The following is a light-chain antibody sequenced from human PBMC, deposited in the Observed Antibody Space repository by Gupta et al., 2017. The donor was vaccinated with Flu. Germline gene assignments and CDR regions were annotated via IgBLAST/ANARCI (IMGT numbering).Light chain of an antibody. CDR2: KAS. Sequence: PSTLSASVGDRVTITCRASQSVSSWLAWFQKKPGKAPKPLIYKASSLESGVPSRFSGSGSGTEFSLTISSLQPDDFATYYCQQDVCFPWTFGQGTKGEIK. CDR3: QQDVCFPWT. CDR1: QSVSSW. J-gene: IGKJ1*01. V-gene: IGKV1-5*03.